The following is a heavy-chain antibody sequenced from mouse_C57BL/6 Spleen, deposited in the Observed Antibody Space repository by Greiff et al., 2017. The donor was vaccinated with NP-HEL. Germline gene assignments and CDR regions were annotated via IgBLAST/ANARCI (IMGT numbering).Heavy chain of an antibody. J-gene: IGHJ4*01. CDR1: GFTFSDYG. Sequence: EVTLLASGGGLVKPGGSLQLSCAASGFTFSDYGMHWVRPAPVKVLEWVAYISSGSSTIYYADTVKGRFTISRDNAKNTLFLQMTSLRSEDTAMYYCARKIYYGYDEGKYYAMDYWGQGTSVTVSS. V-gene: IGHV5-17*01. D-gene: IGHD2-2*01. CDR3: ARKIYYGYDEGKYYAMDY. CDR2: ISSGSSTI.